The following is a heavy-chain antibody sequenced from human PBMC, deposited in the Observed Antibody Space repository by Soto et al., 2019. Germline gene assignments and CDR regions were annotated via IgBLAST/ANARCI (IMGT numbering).Heavy chain of an antibody. D-gene: IGHD3-10*01. CDR1: GFTFTSYS. CDR2: ISSSSSTI. CDR3: ARAVVRGVAGGMDV. Sequence: EVQLVESGGGLEQPGGSLRLSCAASGFTFTSYSMNWVRQAPGKGLEWVSYISSSSSTIYYGDSVKGRFTISRDNAKNSLYLQMNSLRDEDTAVYYCARAVVRGVAGGMDVWGQGTTVTVSS. V-gene: IGHV3-48*02. J-gene: IGHJ6*02.